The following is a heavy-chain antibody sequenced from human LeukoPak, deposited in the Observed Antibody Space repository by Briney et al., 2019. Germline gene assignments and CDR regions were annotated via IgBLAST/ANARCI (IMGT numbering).Heavy chain of an antibody. CDR1: GFTFSSYG. V-gene: IGHV3-7*01. D-gene: IGHD6-13*01. Sequence: PGGSLRLSCAASGFTFSSYGMHWVRQAPGKGLEWVANIKQDGSEKYYVDSVKGRFTISRDNAKNSLYLQMNSLRAEDTAMYYCARDSAGNDYWGQGTLVTVSS. CDR2: IKQDGSEK. J-gene: IGHJ4*02. CDR3: ARDSAGNDY.